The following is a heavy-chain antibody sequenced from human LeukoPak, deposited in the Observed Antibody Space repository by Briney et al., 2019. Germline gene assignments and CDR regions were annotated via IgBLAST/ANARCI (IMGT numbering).Heavy chain of an antibody. J-gene: IGHJ4*02. V-gene: IGHV3-7*01. D-gene: IGHD5-18*01. CDR1: GFTFSTYW. Sequence: GGSLRLSCAASGFTFSTYWMSWVRQAPGKGLEWVANIKHDGSDRNYVDSVRGRFTISRDNGKNLLHLQMNTLRAEDTGVYYCAKDSYSKGDYWGQGVLVTVSS. CDR2: IKHDGSDR. CDR3: AKDSYSKGDY.